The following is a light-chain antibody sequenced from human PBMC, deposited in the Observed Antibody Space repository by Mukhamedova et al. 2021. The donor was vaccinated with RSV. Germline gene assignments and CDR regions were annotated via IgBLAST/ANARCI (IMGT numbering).Light chain of an antibody. CDR2: DDS. V-gene: IGLV3-21*02. CDR1: NIESKS. CDR3: QVWDSTTDHPV. Sequence: GGNNIESKSVHWYQRKPGQAPVLVVYDDSDRPSGIPERFSGSNSGNTATLTISRVDAGDEADYYCQVWDSTTDHPVFGSGTEVTVL. J-gene: IGLJ1*01.